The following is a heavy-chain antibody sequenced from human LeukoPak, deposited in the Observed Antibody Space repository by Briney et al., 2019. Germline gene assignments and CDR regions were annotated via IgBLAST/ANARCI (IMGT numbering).Heavy chain of an antibody. D-gene: IGHD3-22*01. CDR1: GGSMSSYY. CDR2: INHSGST. CDR3: ARRAGVSSAYTKSRNWFDP. Sequence: SETLSLTCSVSGGSMSSYYWSWIRQSPGKGLEWIGEINHSGSTNYNPSLKSRVTISVDTSKNQFSLKLSSVTAADTAVFYCARRAGVSSAYTKSRNWFDPWGQGTLVTVSS. J-gene: IGHJ5*02. V-gene: IGHV4-34*01.